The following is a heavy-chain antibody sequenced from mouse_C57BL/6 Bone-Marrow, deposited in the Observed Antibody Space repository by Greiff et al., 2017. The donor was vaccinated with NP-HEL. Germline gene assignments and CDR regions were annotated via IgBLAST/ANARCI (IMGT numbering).Heavy chain of an antibody. D-gene: IGHD3-2*02. CDR3: ARQRGMAQATVYYFDY. Sequence: EVKLMESGGDLVKPGGSLKLSCAASGFTFSSYGMSWVRQTPDKRLEWVATISSGGSYTYYPDSVKGRFTISRDNAKNTLYLQMSSLKSEDRAMYYCARQRGMAQATVYYFDYWGQGTTLTVSS. CDR2: ISSGGSYT. J-gene: IGHJ2*01. V-gene: IGHV5-6*01. CDR1: GFTFSSYG.